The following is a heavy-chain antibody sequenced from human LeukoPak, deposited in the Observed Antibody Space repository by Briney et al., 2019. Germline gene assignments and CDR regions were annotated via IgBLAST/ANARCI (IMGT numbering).Heavy chain of an antibody. Sequence: ASVKVSCKASGYTFTGYYMHWVRQAPGQGLEWMGWINPNSGGTNYAQKFQGRVTMTRDTSISTAYMELSRLRSDDTAVYYCASITMVRGVIINGVDYWGQGTLVTVSS. J-gene: IGHJ4*02. V-gene: IGHV1-2*02. D-gene: IGHD3-10*01. CDR1: GYTFTGYY. CDR2: INPNSGGT. CDR3: ASITMVRGVIINGVDY.